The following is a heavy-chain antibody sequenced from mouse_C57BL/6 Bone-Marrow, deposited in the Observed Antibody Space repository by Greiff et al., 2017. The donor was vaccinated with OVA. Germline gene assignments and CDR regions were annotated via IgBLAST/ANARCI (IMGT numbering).Heavy chain of an antibody. V-gene: IGHV6-3*01. CDR2: IRLKSDNYAT. J-gene: IGHJ2*01. D-gene: IGHD2-5*01. CDR1: GFTFSNYW. CDR3: TAYYSNYVGY. Sequence: DVMLVESGGGLVQPGGSMKLSCVASGFTFSNYWMNWVRQSPEKGLEWVAQIRLKSDNYATHYAESVKGRFTISRDDSKSSVYLQMNNLRAEDTGIYYCTAYYSNYVGYWGQGTTLTVSS.